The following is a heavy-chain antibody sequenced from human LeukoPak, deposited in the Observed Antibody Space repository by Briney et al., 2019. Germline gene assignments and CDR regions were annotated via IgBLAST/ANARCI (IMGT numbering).Heavy chain of an antibody. CDR1: GFTVSSNY. Sequence: GGSLRLSCAASGFTVSSNYMSWARQAPGKGLEWVSVIYSAGNTYYTDSVKGRFTISRDNSKNTLYLQMNSLRAEDTAVYYCARDASGFHYFDYWGQGTLVTVYS. J-gene: IGHJ4*02. V-gene: IGHV3-53*01. D-gene: IGHD3-10*01. CDR2: IYSAGNT. CDR3: ARDASGFHYFDY.